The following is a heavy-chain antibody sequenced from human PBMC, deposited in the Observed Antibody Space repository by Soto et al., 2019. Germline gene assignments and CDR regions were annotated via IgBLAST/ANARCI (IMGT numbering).Heavy chain of an antibody. D-gene: IGHD3-16*02. Sequence: ASVKVSCKASGYTFTSYGISWVRQAPGQGLEWIGWISAYNGNTNYAQKLQGRVTMTTDTSTSTAYMELRSLRSDDTAAYYCARAPPGYDYIWGSYRDDAFGIWGQGSMVIVSS. J-gene: IGHJ3*02. V-gene: IGHV1-18*01. CDR1: GYTFTSYG. CDR2: ISAYNGNT. CDR3: ARAPPGYDYIWGSYRDDAFGI.